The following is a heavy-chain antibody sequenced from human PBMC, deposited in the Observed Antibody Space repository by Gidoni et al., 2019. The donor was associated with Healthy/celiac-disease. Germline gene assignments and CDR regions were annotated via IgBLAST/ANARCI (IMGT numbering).Heavy chain of an antibody. Sequence: EVQLVQSGAEVKKPGATVTISCKGAGYTFTDYYMHWVQQAPGKGLEWMGLVDPEDGETIYAEKFQGRVTITADTSTDTAYMELSSLRSEDTAVYYCARLEYYDSSGPDYWGQGTLVTVSS. CDR2: VDPEDGET. CDR3: ARLEYYDSSGPDY. CDR1: GYTFTDYY. J-gene: IGHJ4*02. V-gene: IGHV1-69-2*01. D-gene: IGHD3-22*01.